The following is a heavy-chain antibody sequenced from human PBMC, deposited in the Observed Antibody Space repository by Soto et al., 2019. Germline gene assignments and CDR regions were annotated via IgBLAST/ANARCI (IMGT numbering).Heavy chain of an antibody. D-gene: IGHD4-17*01. CDR1: GFTVSSNY. Sequence: XGFLRLSFAACGFTVSSNYMSWVGQAPGKGLEWVSVIYSGGSTYYADSVKGRFTISRDSSKNTLYLQMNSLRAEDTAVYYCASVSTYGGNWYFDPWGRGTLVTVSS. V-gene: IGHV3-53*01. CDR2: IYSGGST. CDR3: ASVSTYGGNWYFDP. J-gene: IGHJ2*01.